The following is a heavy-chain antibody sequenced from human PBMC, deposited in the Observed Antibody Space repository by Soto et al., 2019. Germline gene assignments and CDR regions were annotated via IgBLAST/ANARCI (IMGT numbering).Heavy chain of an antibody. D-gene: IGHD6-19*01. CDR2: IWYDGSNK. CDR1: GFTFSSYG. Sequence: QVQLVESGGGVVQPGRSLRLSCAASGFTFSSYGMHWVRQAPGKGLEWVAVIWYDGSNKYYADSVKGRFTISRDNSKNPLYLQMNSLRAEDTAVYYCAREEIAVAGVGYWGQGTLVTISS. J-gene: IGHJ4*02. V-gene: IGHV3-33*01. CDR3: AREEIAVAGVGY.